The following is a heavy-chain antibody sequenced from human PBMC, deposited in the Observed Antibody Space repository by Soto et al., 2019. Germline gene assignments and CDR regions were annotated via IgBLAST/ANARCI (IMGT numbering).Heavy chain of an antibody. CDR2: IYNDGTT. J-gene: IGHJ6*02. V-gene: IGHV3-53*01. D-gene: IGHD3-10*01. CDR1: GLSVRNNY. CDR3: VRPLPSGRNYGMDV. Sequence: GRSLRLSCTASGLSVRNNYMSWVRQAPGMGLEWVSVIYNDGTTYYADSVKGRFTLSRDTSKNTLSLQMDSLRAEDTAVYYCVRPLPSGRNYGMDVWGQGTTVTVSS.